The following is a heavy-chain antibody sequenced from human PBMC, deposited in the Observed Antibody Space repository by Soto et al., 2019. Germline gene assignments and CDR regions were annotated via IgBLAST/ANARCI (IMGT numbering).Heavy chain of an antibody. V-gene: IGHV4-30-4*02. J-gene: IGHJ4*02. Sequence: SETRSLTCTVSGGSISSGDYYWSWIRQPPGKGLEWIGYIYYSGSTYYNPSLKSRVTISVDTSKNQFSLKLSSVTAADTALYYCAGNWYSSFDYWGQGTLVTVSS. D-gene: IGHD6-13*01. CDR3: AGNWYSSFDY. CDR2: IYYSGST. CDR1: GGSISSGDYY.